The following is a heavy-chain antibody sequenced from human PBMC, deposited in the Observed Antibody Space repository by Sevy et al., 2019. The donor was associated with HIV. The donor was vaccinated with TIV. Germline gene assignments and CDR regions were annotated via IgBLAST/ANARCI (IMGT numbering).Heavy chain of an antibody. CDR3: ATTKDYYESSGSPFDY. CDR2: FDPEDGET. V-gene: IGHV1-24*01. Sequence: ASVKVSCKVSGSTLTQLSIHWVRQAPGKGLEWMGSFDPEDGETVYAQRFQGRVTMTEATSTDTAYMRLSSLRSEDTADDYCATTKDYYESSGSPFDYWGQGTLVTVSS. J-gene: IGHJ4*02. CDR1: GSTLTQLS. D-gene: IGHD3-22*01.